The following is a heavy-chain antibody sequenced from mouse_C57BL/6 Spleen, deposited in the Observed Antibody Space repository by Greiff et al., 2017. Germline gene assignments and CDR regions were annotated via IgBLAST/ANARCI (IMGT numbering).Heavy chain of an antibody. J-gene: IGHJ1*03. Sequence: QVQLQQSGPELVKPGASVKISCKASGYAFSSSWMNWVKQRPGKGLEWIGRIYPGDGDTNYNGKFKGKATLTADKSSSTAYMQLSSLTSGGSAVYFCAREKESSYWYFDVWGTGTTVTVSS. V-gene: IGHV1-82*01. CDR3: AREKESSYWYFDV. D-gene: IGHD1-1*01. CDR1: GYAFSSSW. CDR2: IYPGDGDT.